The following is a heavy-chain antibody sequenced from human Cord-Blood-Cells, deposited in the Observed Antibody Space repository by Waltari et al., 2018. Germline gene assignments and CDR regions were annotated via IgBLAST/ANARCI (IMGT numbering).Heavy chain of an antibody. CDR2: IYSGGST. V-gene: IGHV3-53*01. J-gene: IGHJ4*02. Sequence: EVQLVESGGGLIQPGGSLGLSCAASGFTVSSNYLSLVRPAPGKGLEWVSVIYSGGSTYYADSVKGRFTISRDNSKNTLYLQMNSLRAEDTAVYYCARVKTMVRGVKGLDYWGQGTLVTVSS. CDR1: GFTVSSNY. CDR3: ARVKTMVRGVKGLDY. D-gene: IGHD3-10*01.